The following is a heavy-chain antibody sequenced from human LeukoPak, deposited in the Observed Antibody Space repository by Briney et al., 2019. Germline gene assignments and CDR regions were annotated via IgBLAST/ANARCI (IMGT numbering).Heavy chain of an antibody. Sequence: ASVKVSCKASGYTFTSYYMHWVRQAPGQGLEWMGIINPSGGSTSYAQKFQERVTITRDMSTSTAYMELSSLRSEDTAVYYCAAVWDIVVVPAASWGQGTLVTVSS. CDR1: GYTFTSYY. V-gene: IGHV1-46*01. J-gene: IGHJ5*02. D-gene: IGHD2-2*01. CDR2: INPSGGST. CDR3: AAVWDIVVVPAAS.